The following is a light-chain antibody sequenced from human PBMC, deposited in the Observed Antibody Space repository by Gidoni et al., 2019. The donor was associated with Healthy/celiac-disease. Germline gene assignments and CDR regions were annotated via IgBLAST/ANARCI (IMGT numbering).Light chain of an antibody. CDR3: QKYNSAPRT. J-gene: IGKJ1*01. Sequence: DIQITQSPSSLSASVGDRVTITCRASQGISNSLAWYQQKPGKVPKLLIYAASTLQSGVPSRFSCSGSGTDFTLTISSLQPEDVATYYCQKYNSAPRTFGQGTKVEIK. V-gene: IGKV1-27*01. CDR2: AAS. CDR1: QGISNS.